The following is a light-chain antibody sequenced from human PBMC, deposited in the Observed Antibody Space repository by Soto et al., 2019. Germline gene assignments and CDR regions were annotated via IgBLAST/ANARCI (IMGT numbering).Light chain of an antibody. V-gene: IGKV1-33*01. CDR1: QDIRQY. CDR3: QVYDYISAGYT. J-gene: IGKJ3*01. Sequence: DIPMTQSPSSLSASVGDRVTITCQASQDIRQYLNWYQQKPGKAPKLLIYDASRLETGVPSRFSWSGSGTGFTFTVSSLQPEDIGTYYCQVYDYISAGYTFGPGTKVDLK. CDR2: DAS.